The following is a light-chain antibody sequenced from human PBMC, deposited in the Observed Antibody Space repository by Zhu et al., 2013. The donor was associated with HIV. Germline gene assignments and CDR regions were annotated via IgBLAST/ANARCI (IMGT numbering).Light chain of an antibody. Sequence: DIQMTQSPSSLSASVGDRVTITCQASQDIRKYLNCYQQKPGKAPNLLIYDASNLETGVPSTFSGSGSGTDFTFTISSLQPELQPEDIATYYCQQYAKSPSLFGGGTRVEIK. CDR2: DAS. CDR3: QQYAKSPSL. V-gene: IGKV1-33*01. J-gene: IGKJ4*01. CDR1: QDIRKY.